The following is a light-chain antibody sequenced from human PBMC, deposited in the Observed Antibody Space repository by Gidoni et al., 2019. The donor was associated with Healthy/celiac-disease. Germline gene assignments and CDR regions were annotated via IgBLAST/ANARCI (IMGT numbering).Light chain of an antibody. CDR3: QTWGTGIWV. CDR1: SGHSSYA. Sequence: QLVLTQSPSASASLGASVKLTCTLSSGHSSYAIAWHQQQPETGPRSLMKLNSDGSHSKGDGIPDRFSGSSSGAERYLTISSLQSEDEADYYCQTWGTGIWVFGGGTKLTVL. CDR2: LNSDGSH. V-gene: IGLV4-69*01. J-gene: IGLJ3*02.